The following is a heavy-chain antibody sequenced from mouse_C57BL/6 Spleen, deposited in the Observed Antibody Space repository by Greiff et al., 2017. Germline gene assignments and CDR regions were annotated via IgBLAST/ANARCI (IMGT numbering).Heavy chain of an antibody. CDR3: ARNSYYAMDY. CDR2: IYPSDSET. Sequence: QVQLQQPGAELVRPGSSVKLFCKASGYTFTSYWMDWVKQRPGQGLEWIGNIYPSDSETHYNQKFKDKATLTVDKSSSTAYMQLSSLTSEDSAVYYCARNSYYAMDYWGQGTSVTVSS. J-gene: IGHJ4*01. CDR1: GYTFTSYW. V-gene: IGHV1-61*01.